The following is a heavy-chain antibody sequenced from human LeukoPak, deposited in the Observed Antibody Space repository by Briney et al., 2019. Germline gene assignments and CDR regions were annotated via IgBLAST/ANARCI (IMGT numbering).Heavy chain of an antibody. CDR1: GGSISSYY. CDR2: IYYSGST. Sequence: PSETLSLTCTVSGGSISSYYWSWIRQLPGKGLEWIGYIYYSGSTNYNPSLKSRVTISVDTSKNQFSLKLSSVTAADTAVYYCARTLTGPGGSYYFDYWGQGTLVTVSS. CDR3: ARTLTGPGGSYYFDY. V-gene: IGHV4-59*01. J-gene: IGHJ4*02. D-gene: IGHD1-26*01.